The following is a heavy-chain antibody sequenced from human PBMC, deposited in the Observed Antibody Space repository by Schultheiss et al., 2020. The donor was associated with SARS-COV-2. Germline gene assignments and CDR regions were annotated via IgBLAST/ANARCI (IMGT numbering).Heavy chain of an antibody. V-gene: IGHV3-23*01. Sequence: GGSLRLSCAASGFTFDDYAMHWVRQAPGKGLEWVSGISGSGGNTFYADSVKGRFTISRDNSKDTLYLQMNSLRAEDTAVYYCANVKDDYGDYDSSTPFDYWGQGTLVTVS. CDR2: ISGSGGNT. J-gene: IGHJ4*02. CDR3: ANVKDDYGDYDSSTPFDY. D-gene: IGHD4-17*01. CDR1: GFTFDDYA.